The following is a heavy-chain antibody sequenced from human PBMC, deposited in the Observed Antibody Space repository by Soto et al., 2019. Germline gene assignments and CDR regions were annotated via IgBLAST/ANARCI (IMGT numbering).Heavy chain of an antibody. Sequence: GGSLRLSCAASGFTFSTYAMSWVRQAPGKGLEWVSAISGSGSNTYYADFVKGRFTISRDDSKSTLYLQMNSLRAEDTAVYYCARDPSHSYYTLFYYFDYWGQGTLVTVSS. CDR3: ARDPSHSYYTLFYYFDY. CDR2: ISGSGSNT. V-gene: IGHV3-23*01. J-gene: IGHJ4*02. CDR1: GFTFSTYA. D-gene: IGHD1-26*01.